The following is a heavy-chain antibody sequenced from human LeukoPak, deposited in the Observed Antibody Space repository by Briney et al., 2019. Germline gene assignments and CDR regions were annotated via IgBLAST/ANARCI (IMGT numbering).Heavy chain of an antibody. Sequence: ASVKVSFKASGYTFTSYGISWVRQAPGQGLEWMGWISAYNGNTNYAQKLQGRVTMTTDTSTSTAYMELRSLRSDDTAVYYCSRVGPTGVSFDYWGQGSLVTVSS. CDR2: ISAYNGNT. V-gene: IGHV1-18*01. CDR1: GYTFTSYG. J-gene: IGHJ4*02. CDR3: SRVGPTGVSFDY. D-gene: IGHD1-26*01.